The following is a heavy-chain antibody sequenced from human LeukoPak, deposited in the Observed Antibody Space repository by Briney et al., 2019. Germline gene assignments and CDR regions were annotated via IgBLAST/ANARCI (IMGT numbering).Heavy chain of an antibody. D-gene: IGHD3-10*01. V-gene: IGHV3-30*01. CDR2: ISYDGNNK. Sequence: PGGSLRLSCAASGFTFSRNVMHWVRQAPDKGLEWVALISYDGNNKFYADSVKGRFTISRDNSRNTLYLQMDSLRGEDAAVYSCARGGIPTGPYYYFYYMDVWGKGTAVTVSS. CDR1: GFTFSRNV. J-gene: IGHJ6*03. CDR3: ARGGIPTGPYYYFYYMDV.